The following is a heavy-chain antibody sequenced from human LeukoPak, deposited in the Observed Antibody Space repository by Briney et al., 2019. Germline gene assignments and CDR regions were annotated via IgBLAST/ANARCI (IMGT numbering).Heavy chain of an antibody. V-gene: IGHV4-59*08. Sequence: PSETLSPTCTVSGGSVSSYYWSWIRQTPEKGLEWIGYIYYSGNTYYNPSLKSRVTISVDTSKNQFSLKVRSVTAADTAVYFCARGKSRGSHIDYWGQGTLVTVSS. J-gene: IGHJ4*02. CDR2: IYYSGNT. D-gene: IGHD1-26*01. CDR1: GGSVSSYY. CDR3: ARGKSRGSHIDY.